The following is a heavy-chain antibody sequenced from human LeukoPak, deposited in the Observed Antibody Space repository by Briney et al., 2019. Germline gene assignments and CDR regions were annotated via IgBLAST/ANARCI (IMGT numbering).Heavy chain of an antibody. D-gene: IGHD1-26*01. CDR1: GGSFSGYY. V-gene: IGHV4-34*01. Sequence: PSETLSLTCAVYGGSFSGYYWSWIRQPPGKGLEWIGEINHSGSTNYNPSLKSRVTISVDTSKNQFSLKLSSVTAADTAVYYCARKGPNSGSYYYFDYWAREPWSPSPQ. CDR2: INHSGST. CDR3: ARKGPNSGSYYYFDY. J-gene: IGHJ4*02.